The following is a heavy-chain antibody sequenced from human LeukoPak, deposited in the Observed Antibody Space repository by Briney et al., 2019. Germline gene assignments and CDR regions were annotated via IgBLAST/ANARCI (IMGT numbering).Heavy chain of an antibody. CDR2: IKQDGSEK. J-gene: IGHJ4*02. V-gene: IGHV3-7*02. Sequence: SGGSLRLSCAASGFTFSNYWMTWVRQAPGKGLEWVANIKQDGSEKYYVDSVTGRFTISRDNAKNSLYLRMNSLRDEDTAVYYCARAFGLTDYWGQGTLVTVSS. D-gene: IGHD3/OR15-3a*01. CDR1: GFTFSNYW. CDR3: ARAFGLTDY.